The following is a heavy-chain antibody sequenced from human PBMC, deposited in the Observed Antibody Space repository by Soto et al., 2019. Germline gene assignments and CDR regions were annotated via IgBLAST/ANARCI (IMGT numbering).Heavy chain of an antibody. D-gene: IGHD2-8*01. J-gene: IGHJ4*02. Sequence: PXATLSLTFTVSGGSISNFYGSWIRQPPGKGLEWIGYISYSGNSNYNPSLKSRVSISVDTSKNQLSLNLTSVTAADTAVYYCARAPMVLSRSYFDSWGQGTPVTVSS. CDR3: ARAPMVLSRSYFDS. V-gene: IGHV4-59*01. CDR2: ISYSGNS. CDR1: GGSISNFY.